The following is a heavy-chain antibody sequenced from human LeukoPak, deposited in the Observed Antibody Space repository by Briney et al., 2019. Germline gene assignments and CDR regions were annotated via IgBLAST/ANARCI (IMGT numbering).Heavy chain of an antibody. CDR3: TSGTILWFGELLNAFDI. V-gene: IGHV3-49*04. D-gene: IGHD3-10*01. J-gene: IGHJ3*02. CDR1: GFTFGDYA. CDR2: IRSKAYGGTT. Sequence: GGSLRLSCTASGFTFGDYAMSWVRQAPGKGLEWVGFIRSKAYGGTTEYAASVKGRFTISRDNSKSIAYLQMNSLKTEDTAVYYCTSGTILWFGELLNAFDIWGQGTMVTVSS.